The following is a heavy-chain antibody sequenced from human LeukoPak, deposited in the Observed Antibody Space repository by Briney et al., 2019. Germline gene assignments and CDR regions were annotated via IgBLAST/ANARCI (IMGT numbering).Heavy chain of an antibody. D-gene: IGHD6-13*01. V-gene: IGHV1-46*01. Sequence: ASVKVSCKASGYTFTSYYMHWVRQAPGQGLEWMGLINPSGGSTSYAQKFQGRVTMTRDTSTSTVYMELSSLRSEDTAVYYCARSSPYSSSWYSVYYGMDVWGQGTTVTVSS. CDR3: ARSSPYSSSWYSVYYGMDV. J-gene: IGHJ6*02. CDR2: INPSGGST. CDR1: GYTFTSYY.